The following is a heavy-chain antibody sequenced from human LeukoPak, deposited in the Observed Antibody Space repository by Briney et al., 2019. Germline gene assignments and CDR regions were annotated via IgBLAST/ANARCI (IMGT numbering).Heavy chain of an antibody. V-gene: IGHV1-2*02. Sequence: ASVKVSCKASGYTFTGYYMHWVRQAPGQGLEWMGWINPNSGGTNYAQKLQGRVTMTTDTSTSTAYMELRSLRSDDTAVYYCARSLGRTYYYDSSGYYSDYWGQGTLVTVSS. D-gene: IGHD3-22*01. J-gene: IGHJ4*02. CDR3: ARSLGRTYYYDSSGYYSDY. CDR2: INPNSGGT. CDR1: GYTFTGYY.